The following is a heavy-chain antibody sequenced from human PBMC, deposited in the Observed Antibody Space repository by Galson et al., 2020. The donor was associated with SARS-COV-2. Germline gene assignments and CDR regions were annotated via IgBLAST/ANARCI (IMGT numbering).Heavy chain of an antibody. Sequence: GGSLRLSCAASGFTFSSYEMNWVRQAPGKGLEWVSYISSSGSTIYYADSVKGRFTISRDNAKNSLYLQMNSLRAEDTAVYYCAREVEPIRELWGTTVTTEAYFDYWGQGTLVTVSS. CDR3: AREVEPIRELWGTTVTTEAYFDY. J-gene: IGHJ4*02. V-gene: IGHV3-48*03. CDR2: ISSSGSTI. D-gene: IGHD4-17*01. CDR1: GFTFSSYE.